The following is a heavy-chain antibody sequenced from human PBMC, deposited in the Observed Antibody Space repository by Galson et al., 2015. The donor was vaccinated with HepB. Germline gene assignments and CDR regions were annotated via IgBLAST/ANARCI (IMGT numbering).Heavy chain of an antibody. CDR1: GFTFSSYS. V-gene: IGHV3-21*01. CDR3: ARIPPRGYGDYVGDGRGFDI. Sequence: SLRLSCAASGFTFSSYSMNWVRQAPGKGLEWVSSISSSSSYIYYADSVKGRFTISRDNAKNSLYLQMNSLRAEDTAVYYCARIPPRGYGDYVGDGRGFDIWGQGTMVTVSS. CDR2: ISSSSSYI. J-gene: IGHJ3*02. D-gene: IGHD4-17*01.